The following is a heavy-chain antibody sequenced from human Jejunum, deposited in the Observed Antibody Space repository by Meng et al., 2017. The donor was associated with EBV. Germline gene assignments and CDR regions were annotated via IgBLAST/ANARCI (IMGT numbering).Heavy chain of an antibody. Sequence: QVQRQASGPGLLMPSGSRSSTCLGSGGSVRSVGYYWSWIRQPPGKGLEWIGYIYTRESTNYKSSLKSRVTISADTSKNQFSLRLSSVTAADTAVYYCARDQNGSYFAYWGQGTLVTVSS. CDR3: ARDQNGSYFAY. CDR2: IYTREST. J-gene: IGHJ4*02. CDR1: GGSVRSVGYY. V-gene: IGHV4-61*08. D-gene: IGHD1-26*01.